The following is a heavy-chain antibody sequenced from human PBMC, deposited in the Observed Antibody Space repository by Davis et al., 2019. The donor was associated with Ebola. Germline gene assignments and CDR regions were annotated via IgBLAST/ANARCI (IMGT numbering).Heavy chain of an antibody. CDR2: ISQSGST. J-gene: IGHJ6*02. CDR1: GDSISSSNW. V-gene: IGHV4-4*02. D-gene: IGHD1-14*01. Sequence: GSLRLSCAVSGDSISSSNWWSWARQPSGKGLEWFGEISQSGSTNYNPSLKTRVTISVDKSKNQFSLKLSSVTAADTAVYYCARLRYRARGDYSYGMDVWGQGTTVTVSS. CDR3: ARLRYRARGDYSYGMDV.